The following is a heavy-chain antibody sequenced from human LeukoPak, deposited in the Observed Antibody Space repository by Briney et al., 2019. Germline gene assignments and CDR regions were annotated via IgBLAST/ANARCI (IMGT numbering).Heavy chain of an antibody. J-gene: IGHJ4*02. V-gene: IGHV4-59*01. Sequence: PSETLSLTCTVSGGSISSYYWSWIRQPPGKGLEWIGYIYYSGSTNYNPSLKSRVTISVDTSKNQFSLKLSSVTAADTAVYYCARTRTSAFSSWWYSSGWYEYYFDYWGQGTPVTVSS. CDR1: GGSISSYY. D-gene: IGHD6-19*01. CDR2: IYYSGST. CDR3: ARTRTSAFSSWWYSSGWYEYYFDY.